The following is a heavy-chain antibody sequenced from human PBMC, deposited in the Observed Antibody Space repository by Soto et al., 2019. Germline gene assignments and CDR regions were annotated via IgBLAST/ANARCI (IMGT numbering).Heavy chain of an antibody. CDR3: ARDEDDFWSGNTY. Sequence: KPSETLSLTCTVSGASVTGFYWSWIRQPPGKGLEWIGYVFHSGSSNYNPSLKSRVTISVDTSKNQFSLKLSSVTAADTAVYYCARDEDDFWSGNTYWGQGTLVTVSS. J-gene: IGHJ4*02. V-gene: IGHV4-59*02. D-gene: IGHD3-3*01. CDR1: GASVTGFY. CDR2: VFHSGSS.